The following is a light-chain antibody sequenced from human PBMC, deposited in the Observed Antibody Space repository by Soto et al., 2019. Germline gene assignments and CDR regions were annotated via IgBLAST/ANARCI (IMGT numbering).Light chain of an antibody. CDR2: KAS. CDR1: QTISSW. Sequence: IQMTQPPSTLSGSVGDRVTVTCLASQTISSWLAWYQQKPGKAPKLLIYKASTLKSGVPSRFSGSGSGTEFTLTISSLRPDDFATYYCQHYNSYSEAFGQGTKVDI. CDR3: QHYNSYSEA. J-gene: IGKJ1*01. V-gene: IGKV1-5*03.